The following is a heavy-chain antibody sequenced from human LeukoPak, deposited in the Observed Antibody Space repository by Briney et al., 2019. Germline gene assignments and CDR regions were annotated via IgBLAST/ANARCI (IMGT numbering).Heavy chain of an antibody. CDR1: GVSISSYY. D-gene: IGHD6-13*01. J-gene: IGHJ5*02. CDR2: IYTSGST. V-gene: IGHV4-4*07. Sequence: SETLSLTCTVSGVSISSYYWRWIRQPAGKGLEWIGRIYTSGSTNYNPSLKSRITMSVDTSKNQFSLKLSSVTAADTAVYYCARGVGYSSSWYLSWFDPWGQGTLVTVSS. CDR3: ARGVGYSSSWYLSWFDP.